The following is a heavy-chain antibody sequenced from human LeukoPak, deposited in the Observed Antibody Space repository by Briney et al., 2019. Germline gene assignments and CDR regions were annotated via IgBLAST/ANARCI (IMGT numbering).Heavy chain of an antibody. J-gene: IGHJ4*02. V-gene: IGHV3-23*01. CDR2: LSGSGDTT. D-gene: IGHD3-10*01. CDR3: AKSRTDYWGAGSYVGGLDY. Sequence: GGSLRFSCAASGFSFSSFAMSWVRQAPGKGLEWVSGLSGSGDTTYYADSAKGRFTISRDNSKNTLYLEMNSLRADDTAVYYCAKSRTDYWGAGSYVGGLDYWGQGALVTVSS. CDR1: GFSFSSFA.